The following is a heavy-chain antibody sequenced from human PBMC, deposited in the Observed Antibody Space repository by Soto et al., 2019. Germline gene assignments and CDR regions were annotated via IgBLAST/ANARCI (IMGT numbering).Heavy chain of an antibody. CDR2: IYYSGST. J-gene: IGHJ6*02. CDR3: ARDREGGYYYYGMDV. V-gene: IGHV4-30-4*01. CDR1: GGSISSGDYY. Sequence: QVQLQESGPGLVKPSQTLSLTCTVSGGSISSGDYYWSWIRQPPGKGLEWIGYIYYSGSTYYNPSLKSRVTISGDTSKNQFSLKLSSVTAADTAVYYCARDREGGYYYYGMDVWGQGTTVTVSS. D-gene: IGHD1-26*01.